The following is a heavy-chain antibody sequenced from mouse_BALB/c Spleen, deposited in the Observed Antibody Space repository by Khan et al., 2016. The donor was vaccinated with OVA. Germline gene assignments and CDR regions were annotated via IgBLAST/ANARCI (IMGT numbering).Heavy chain of an antibody. CDR2: IYPSDSYT. J-gene: IGHJ2*01. D-gene: IGHD2-13*01. CDR1: GYTFTNYW. Sequence: QVQLQQPGADLVRPGASVKLSCKASGYTFTNYWINWVKQRPGQGLKWIGNIYPSDSYTNYNQKFKDKATLTVDKFSSTAYMPLSSPTSEDSAVYYGTRGDPGNFDFWGQGTTLTVSS. CDR3: TRGDPGNFDF. V-gene: IGHV1-69*02.